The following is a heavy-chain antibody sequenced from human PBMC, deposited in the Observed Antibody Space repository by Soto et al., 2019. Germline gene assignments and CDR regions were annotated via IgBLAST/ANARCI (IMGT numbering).Heavy chain of an antibody. CDR1: GFSFNSYA. V-gene: IGHV3-30*04. Sequence: QVQLVESGGGVVQPGRSLRLSCAASGFSFNSYAMHWVRQAPGRGLEWVAVISFDGRNKYYADSVKGRFTISRDNSKNTLYLQMNSLRAEDTAVFYCARDRSSSGYDYVDFWGQGTLVTVSS. CDR3: ARDRSSSGYDYVDF. J-gene: IGHJ4*02. D-gene: IGHD5-12*01. CDR2: ISFDGRNK.